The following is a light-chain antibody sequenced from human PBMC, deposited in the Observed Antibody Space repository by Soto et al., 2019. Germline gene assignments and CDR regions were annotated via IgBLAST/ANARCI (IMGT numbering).Light chain of an antibody. V-gene: IGLV1-44*01. J-gene: IGLJ1*01. CDR2: NNN. Sequence: QSVLTQPPSASGTAGQRVTISCSGSSSNIGSNTVNWYQQLPGTAPKLLIYNNNQRPSGVPDRISGSKSGTSASLAIGGLQSEDEADYYCAAWDDSLNGFYVFGTGTKVTVL. CDR3: AAWDDSLNGFYV. CDR1: SSNIGSNT.